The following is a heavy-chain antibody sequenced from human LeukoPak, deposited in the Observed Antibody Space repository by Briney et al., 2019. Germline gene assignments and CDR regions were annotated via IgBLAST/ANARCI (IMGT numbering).Heavy chain of an antibody. CDR2: IYYSGST. J-gene: IGHJ4*02. CDR1: GGSISSGDYY. Sequence: SQTLSLTCTVSGGSISSGDYYWSWIRQPPGKGLEWIGYIYYSGSTYYNPSLKSRVTISVDTSKNQFSLKLSSVTAADTAVYYCARYKYYDFWSGYSNFDYWGQGTLVTVSS. V-gene: IGHV4-30-4*08. CDR3: ARYKYYDFWSGYSNFDY. D-gene: IGHD3-3*01.